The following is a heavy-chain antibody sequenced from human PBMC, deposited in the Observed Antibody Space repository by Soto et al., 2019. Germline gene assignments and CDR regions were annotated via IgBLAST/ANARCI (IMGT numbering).Heavy chain of an antibody. CDR2: ISSSSSTI. Sequence: GVSLRLSCAASGFTFSSYSMNWVRQAPGKGLEWVSYISSSSSTIYYADSVKGRFTISRDNAKNSLYLQMNSLRDEDTAVYYCARDQWGYSYGKRNFDYWGQGTLVTVSS. D-gene: IGHD5-18*01. J-gene: IGHJ4*02. CDR3: ARDQWGYSYGKRNFDY. V-gene: IGHV3-48*02. CDR1: GFTFSSYS.